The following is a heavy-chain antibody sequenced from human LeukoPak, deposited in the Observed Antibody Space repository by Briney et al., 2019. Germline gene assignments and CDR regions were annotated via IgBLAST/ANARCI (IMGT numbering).Heavy chain of an antibody. D-gene: IGHD2-2*01. CDR1: GGSISSSNW. Sequence: PETLSLTCAVSGGSISSSNWWSWVRQPPGKGLEWIGEIYHSGSTNYNPSLKSRVTISVDKSKDQFSLKLSSVTAADTAVYYCARSGLVVPAAMGGYYYYGMDVWGQGTTVTVSS. CDR2: IYHSGST. J-gene: IGHJ6*02. V-gene: IGHV4-4*03. CDR3: ARSGLVVPAAMGGYYYYGMDV.